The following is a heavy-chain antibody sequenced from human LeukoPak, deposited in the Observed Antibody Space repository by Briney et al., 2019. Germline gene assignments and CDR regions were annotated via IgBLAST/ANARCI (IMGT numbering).Heavy chain of an antibody. Sequence: GGSLRLSCAASGFTFSSYSMNWVRQAPGKGLEWVSSISSSSSYIYYADSVKGRFTISRDNAKNSLYLQMNSLRAEDTAVYYCARAPSIAAAVYWFLESLDYWGQGTLVTVSS. CDR1: GFTFSSYS. CDR2: ISSSSSYI. J-gene: IGHJ4*02. V-gene: IGHV3-21*01. CDR3: ARAPSIAAAVYWFLESLDY. D-gene: IGHD6-13*01.